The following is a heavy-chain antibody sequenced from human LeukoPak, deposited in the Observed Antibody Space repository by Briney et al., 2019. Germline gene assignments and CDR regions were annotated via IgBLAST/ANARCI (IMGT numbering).Heavy chain of an antibody. V-gene: IGHV3-21*01. D-gene: IGHD2-21*01. J-gene: IGHJ6*02. Sequence: WVSSISSSSSYIYYADSVKGRFTISRDNAKNSLYLQMNSLRAEDTAVYYCARFRHIDGMDVWGQGTTVTVSS. CDR3: ARFRHIDGMDV. CDR2: ISSSSSYI.